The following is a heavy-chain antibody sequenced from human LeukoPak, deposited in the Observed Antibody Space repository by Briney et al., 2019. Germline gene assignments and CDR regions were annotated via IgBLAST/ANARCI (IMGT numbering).Heavy chain of an antibody. J-gene: IGHJ6*03. CDR1: GGSISSSNW. CDR3: ARYCSGSNCYAYYYIDV. D-gene: IGHD2-15*01. Sequence: PSGTLSLTFAVSGGSISSSNWWSWVRQPPGKGLEWIGEIYHSGSTNYNPSLKSRVTISVDKSKNQFSLKLSSVTAADTAVYYCARYCSGSNCYAYYYIDVWGKGTTVTVSS. V-gene: IGHV4-4*02. CDR2: IYHSGST.